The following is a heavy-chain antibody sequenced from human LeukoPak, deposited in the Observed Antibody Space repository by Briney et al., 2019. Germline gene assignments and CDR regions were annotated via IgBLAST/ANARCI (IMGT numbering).Heavy chain of an antibody. CDR1: GFTFSSYW. V-gene: IGHV3-7*01. J-gene: IGHJ4*02. Sequence: GGSLRLSCAASGFTFSSYWMSWVRQAPGKGLEWVANIKQDGSEKHYVDSVKGRFTISRDNAKKSLFLHMNSLRVEDTAVYYCARGSEYTSSTNYYSGYWGQGTLVTVSS. CDR2: IKQDGSEK. CDR3: ARGSEYTSSTNYYSGY. D-gene: IGHD6-6*01.